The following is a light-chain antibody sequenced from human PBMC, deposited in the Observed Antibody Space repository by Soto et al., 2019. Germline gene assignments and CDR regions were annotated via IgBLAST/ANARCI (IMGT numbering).Light chain of an antibody. CDR2: AAS. V-gene: IGKV3-20*01. CDR1: QSVSSNF. J-gene: IGKJ2*01. Sequence: EIVLTQSPGTLSLSPGEGATLSCRASQSVSSNFLAWYQQKPGQAPRLLIYAASSRATGISDRFSGSGSETDFTFTISSLEPEDSATYFCQQYNTWVRGTFGQGTKLEIK. CDR3: QQYNTWVRGT.